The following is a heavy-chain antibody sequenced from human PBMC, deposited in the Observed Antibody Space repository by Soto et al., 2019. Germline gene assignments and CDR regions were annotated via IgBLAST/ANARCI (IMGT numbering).Heavy chain of an antibody. Sequence: SVKVSCKASGFTFTSSAVQWVRQARGQRLEWIGWIVVGSGNTNYAQKFQERVTITRDMSTSTAYMELSSLRSEDTAVYYCAADWIHCSSTSCYLYYYGMDVWGKGTTVTV. D-gene: IGHD2-2*01. CDR2: IVVGSGNT. J-gene: IGHJ6*04. CDR3: AADWIHCSSTSCYLYYYGMDV. V-gene: IGHV1-58*01. CDR1: GFTFTSSA.